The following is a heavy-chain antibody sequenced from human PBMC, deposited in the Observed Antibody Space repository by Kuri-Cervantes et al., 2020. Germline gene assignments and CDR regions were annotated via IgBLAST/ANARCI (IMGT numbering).Heavy chain of an antibody. CDR2: IRGGSGST. Sequence: GESLKISCAASGFTFSTYAMSWVRQAPGKGLEWVSAIRGGSGSTFYADSAKGRFTISRDNSKNTLYLQMNSLRDEDTAVYYCVRTVSTKDTVTHLGCWGQGTLVTVSS. D-gene: IGHD4-17*01. CDR3: VRTVSTKDTVTHLGC. CDR1: GFTFSTYA. V-gene: IGHV3-23*01. J-gene: IGHJ4*02.